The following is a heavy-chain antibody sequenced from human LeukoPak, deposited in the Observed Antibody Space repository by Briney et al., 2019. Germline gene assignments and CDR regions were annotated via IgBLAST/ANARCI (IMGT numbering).Heavy chain of an antibody. CDR2: INGSGGST. V-gene: IGHV3-23*01. CDR1: GFTFSSYA. CDR3: ARARFLGYSSGWEAVDI. J-gene: IGHJ3*02. D-gene: IGHD6-19*01. Sequence: GGSLRLSCAASGFTFSSYAMSWVRQAPGKGLEWVSDINGSGGSTYYADSVKGRFTISRDNSKNTLYLQMNSLRAEDTAVYYCARARFLGYSSGWEAVDIWGQGTMVTVSS.